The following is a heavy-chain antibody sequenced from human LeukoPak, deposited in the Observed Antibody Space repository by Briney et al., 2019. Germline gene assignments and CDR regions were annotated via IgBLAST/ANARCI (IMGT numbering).Heavy chain of an antibody. CDR2: INPNSGDT. D-gene: IGHD2-15*01. CDR1: GYTFTGYY. CDR3: ARDRMSRWYCSGGSCYSADP. Sequence: ASVKVSCKASGYTFTGYYMHWVRQAPGQGLEWMGWINPNSGDTHYAQNFQGRVTMTRDTSISTAYVELSGLRSDDTAMYYCARDRMSRWYCSGGSCYSADPWGQGTLVTVSS. J-gene: IGHJ5*02. V-gene: IGHV1-2*02.